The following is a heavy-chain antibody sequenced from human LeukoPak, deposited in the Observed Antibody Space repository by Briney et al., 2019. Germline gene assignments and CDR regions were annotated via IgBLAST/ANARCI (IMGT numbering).Heavy chain of an antibody. CDR1: GGSFSGYY. CDR2: INHSGST. CDR3: ARGIRFLEWLFRDYYYGMDV. V-gene: IGHV4-34*01. Sequence: SETLSLTCAVYGGSFSGYYWSWIRQPPGRGLEWIGEINHSGSTNYNPSLKSRVTISVDTSKNQFSLKLSSVTAADTAVYYCARGIRFLEWLFRDYYYGMDVWGQGTTVTVSS. J-gene: IGHJ6*02. D-gene: IGHD3-3*01.